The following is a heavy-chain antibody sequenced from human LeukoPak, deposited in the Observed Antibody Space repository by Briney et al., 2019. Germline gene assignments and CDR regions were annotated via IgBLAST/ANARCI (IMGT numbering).Heavy chain of an antibody. V-gene: IGHV3-48*04. J-gene: IGHJ4*02. D-gene: IGHD3-3*01. CDR2: ISSSGSTI. Sequence: GGSLRLSCAASGFSFSFYGMHWVRQAPGKGLEWLSYISSSGSTIYYPDSVRGRFTMSRDNAKNSLYLQMNSLRAEDTAVYYCARTFGARHFDYWGQGTLVTVSS. CDR1: GFSFSFYG. CDR3: ARTFGARHFDY.